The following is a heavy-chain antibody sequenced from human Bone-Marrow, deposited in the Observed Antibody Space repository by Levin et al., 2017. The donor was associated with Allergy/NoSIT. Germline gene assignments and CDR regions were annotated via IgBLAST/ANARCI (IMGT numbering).Heavy chain of an antibody. D-gene: IGHD3-10*01. Sequence: SCAASGFTFSDYYMSWIRQAPGKGLEWVSYISSSSSYTNYADSVKGRFTISRDNAKNSLYLQMNSLRAEDTAVYYCAREWGTMVRGVIISPWGQGTLDTVSS. CDR1: GFTFSDYY. J-gene: IGHJ5*02. V-gene: IGHV3-11*05. CDR3: AREWGTMVRGVIISP. CDR2: ISSSSSYT.